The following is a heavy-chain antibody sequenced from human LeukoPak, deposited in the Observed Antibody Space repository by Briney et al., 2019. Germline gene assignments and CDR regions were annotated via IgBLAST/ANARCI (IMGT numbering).Heavy chain of an antibody. D-gene: IGHD3-3*01. Sequence: SETLSLTCAVYGGSFSGYYWSWIRQPPGKGLEWIGEIYHSGSTNYNPSLKSRVTISVDKSKNQFSLKLSSVTAADTAVYYCARVPEKRFLEWLPLDYWGQGTLVTVSS. CDR1: GGSFSGYY. CDR3: ARVPEKRFLEWLPLDY. J-gene: IGHJ4*02. V-gene: IGHV4-34*01. CDR2: IYHSGST.